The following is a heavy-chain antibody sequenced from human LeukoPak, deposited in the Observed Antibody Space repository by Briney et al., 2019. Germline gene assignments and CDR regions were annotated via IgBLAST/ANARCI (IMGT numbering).Heavy chain of an antibody. Sequence: GGSLRLSCAAPGFTFSNAWMSWVRQAPGKGLEWVSAISGSGGSTYYADSVKGRFTISRDNSKNTLYLQMNSLRAEDTAVYYCARIAVAGIWYYYYMDVWGKGTTVTVSS. CDR3: ARIAVAGIWYYYYMDV. J-gene: IGHJ6*03. CDR1: GFTFSNAW. CDR2: ISGSGGST. V-gene: IGHV3-23*01. D-gene: IGHD6-19*01.